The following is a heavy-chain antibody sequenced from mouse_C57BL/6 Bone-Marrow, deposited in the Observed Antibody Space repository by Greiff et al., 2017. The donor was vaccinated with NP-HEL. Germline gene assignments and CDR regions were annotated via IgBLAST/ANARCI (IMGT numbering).Heavy chain of an antibody. CDR1: GFTFSSYG. CDR3: ARHYYSLDY. V-gene: IGHV5-6*01. D-gene: IGHD2-12*01. J-gene: IGHJ2*01. CDR2: ISSGGSYT. Sequence: EVQLVESGGDLVKPGGSLKLSCAASGFTFSSYGMSWVRQTPDKRLEWVATISSGGSYTYYLDSVKGRFTISRDNAKNTLYLQMSSLKSEDTAMYYCARHYYSLDYWGQGTTLTVSS.